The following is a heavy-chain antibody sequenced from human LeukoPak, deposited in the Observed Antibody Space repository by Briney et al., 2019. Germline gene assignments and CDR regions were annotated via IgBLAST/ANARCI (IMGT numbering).Heavy chain of an antibody. V-gene: IGHV4-4*07. CDR2: IYTSGST. CDR3: ARLSSLANIAARGRTWLDP. Sequence: PSETLSLTCTVSGGSISSYYWSWIRQPAGKGLEWIGRIYTSGSTNYNPSLKSRVTMSVDTSKNQFSLKLSSVTAADTAVYYCARLSSLANIAARGRTWLDPWGQGSLVTVSS. CDR1: GGSISSYY. J-gene: IGHJ5*02. D-gene: IGHD6-6*01.